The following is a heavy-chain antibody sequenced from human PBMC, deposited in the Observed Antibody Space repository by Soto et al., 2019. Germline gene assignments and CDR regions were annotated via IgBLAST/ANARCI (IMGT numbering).Heavy chain of an antibody. J-gene: IGHJ4*02. Sequence: QVHLVQSGAEVKKPVASVKVSCKCSGYTFTSYGITWVRQAPGQGLEWMGWISAHNDNTDYAQKLQGRVTVTRDTSPSTAYMELRSLRSDDTAVYYCSRGRYVDYLGQGALVTVSS. CDR3: SRGRYVDY. V-gene: IGHV1-18*01. CDR2: ISAHNDNT. CDR1: GYTFTSYG. D-gene: IGHD1-1*01.